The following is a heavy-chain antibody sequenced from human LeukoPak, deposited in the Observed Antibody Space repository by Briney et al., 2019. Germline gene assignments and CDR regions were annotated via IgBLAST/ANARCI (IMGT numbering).Heavy chain of an antibody. Sequence: GGSLRLSCAASGSTFSSYSMNWVRQAPGKGLEWVSSISSSSSYIYYADSVEGRFTISRDNAKNSLYLQMNSLRAEDTAVYYCARLELYCSGGSCYPHFDYWGQGTLVTVSS. CDR2: ISSSSSYI. V-gene: IGHV3-21*01. J-gene: IGHJ4*02. CDR1: GSTFSSYS. D-gene: IGHD2-15*01. CDR3: ARLELYCSGGSCYPHFDY.